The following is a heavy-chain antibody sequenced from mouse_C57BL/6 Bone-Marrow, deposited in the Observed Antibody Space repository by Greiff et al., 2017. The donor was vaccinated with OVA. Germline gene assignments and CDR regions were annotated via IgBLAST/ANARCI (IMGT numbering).Heavy chain of an antibody. V-gene: IGHV1-62-2*01. CDR3: ARDEERRGNYVDYFDY. J-gene: IGHJ2*01. CDR2: FYPGSGSI. Sequence: QVQLQQSGAELVKPGASVKLSCKASGYTFTEYTIHWVKQRSGQGLEWIGWFYPGSGSIKYNEKFKDKATMTADKSSSTVYMERSRVTSDDSAVYDCARDEERRGNYVDYFDYWGQGTTLTVSS. D-gene: IGHD2-1*01. CDR1: GYTFTEYT.